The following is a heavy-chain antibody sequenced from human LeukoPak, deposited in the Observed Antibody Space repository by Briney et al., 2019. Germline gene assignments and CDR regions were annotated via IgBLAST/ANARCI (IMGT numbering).Heavy chain of an antibody. J-gene: IGHJ4*02. CDR3: ARSRECYLSYFDY. CDR1: GFTFTSSV. D-gene: IGHD2-15*01. CDR2: IVVGSGNT. V-gene: IGHV1-58*01. Sequence: GASVKVSCKATGFTFTSSVVQWVRQARGQRLEWIGWIVVGSGNTNYAQKFQGRVTITADESTSTAYMELSSLRSEDTAVYYCARSRECYLSYFDYWGQGTLVTVSS.